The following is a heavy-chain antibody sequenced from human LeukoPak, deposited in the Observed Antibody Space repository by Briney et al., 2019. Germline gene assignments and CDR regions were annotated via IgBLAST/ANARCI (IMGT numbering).Heavy chain of an antibody. CDR3: ARGTRYDSFHGYFQH. CDR1: GDSITYFY. CDR2: FSSSGST. Sequence: SETLSLTCSVSGDSITYFYWSWIRQAAGKGLEWIGRFSSSGSTNYNPSLKSRVTISVDTSKNQFSLKLSSVTAADTAVYYCARGTRYDSFHGYFQHWGQGTLVTVSS. D-gene: IGHD3-22*01. J-gene: IGHJ1*01. V-gene: IGHV4-4*07.